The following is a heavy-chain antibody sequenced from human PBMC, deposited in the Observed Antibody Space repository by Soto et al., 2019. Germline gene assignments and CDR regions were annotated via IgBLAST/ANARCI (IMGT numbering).Heavy chain of an antibody. CDR2: ISYDGSNK. Sequence: PGGSLRLSCAASGFTFSSYAMHWVRQAPGKGLEWVAVISYDGSNKYYADSVKGRFTISRDNSKNTLYLQMDSLRAEDTAVYYCARDQADYYDSSGYDFGLDYWGQGTLVTVSS. V-gene: IGHV3-30-3*01. CDR1: GFTFSSYA. D-gene: IGHD3-22*01. J-gene: IGHJ4*02. CDR3: ARDQADYYDSSGYDFGLDY.